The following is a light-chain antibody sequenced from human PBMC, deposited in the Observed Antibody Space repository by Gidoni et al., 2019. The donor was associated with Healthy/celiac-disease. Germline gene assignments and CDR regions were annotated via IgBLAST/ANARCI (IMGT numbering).Light chain of an antibody. J-gene: IGKJ1*01. CDR1: QGISNY. V-gene: IGKV1-27*01. CDR2: AAS. CDR3: QKYNSAPSVT. Sequence: DIQMTQSPTSLSASVGDRVTITCRASQGISNYLAWYQQKPGKVPKLLIYAASTLQSGVPSRFSGSGSGTDFTLTISSLQPEDVATYYCQKYNSAPSVTFGQXTKVEIK.